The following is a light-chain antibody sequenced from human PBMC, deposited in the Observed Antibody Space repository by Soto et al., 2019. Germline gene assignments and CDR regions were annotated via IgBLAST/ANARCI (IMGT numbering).Light chain of an antibody. V-gene: IGKV1-39*01. J-gene: IGKJ2*01. CDR1: QRISSY. Sequence: DIPMTQSPSSLSASVGDRVTITCRASQRISSYLNWYQQKPGKAPKLLIYAASSLQSGVPSRFSGSGSGTDFTLTISSLQPEDFATYYCQQSYSTPYTFGQGTKVEIK. CDR2: AAS. CDR3: QQSYSTPYT.